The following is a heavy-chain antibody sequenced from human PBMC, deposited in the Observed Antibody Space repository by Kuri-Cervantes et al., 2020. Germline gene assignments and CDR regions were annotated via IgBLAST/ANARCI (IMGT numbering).Heavy chain of an antibody. J-gene: IGHJ4*02. CDR2: IYSGGST. CDR3: ARDGRYSSGWYLDY. D-gene: IGHD6-19*01. CDR1: GFTVSSNY. Sequence: ETLSLTCAASGFTVSSNYMSWVRQAPGKGLEWVSVIYSGGSTYYADSVKGRFTISRDNSKNTLYLQMNSLRAEDTAVYYCARDGRYSSGWYLDYWGQGTLVTVS. V-gene: IGHV3-53*01.